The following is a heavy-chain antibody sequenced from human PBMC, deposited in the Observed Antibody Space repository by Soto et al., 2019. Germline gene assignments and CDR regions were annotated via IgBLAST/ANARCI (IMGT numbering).Heavy chain of an antibody. Sequence: QVQLQESGPGLVKPSETLSLTCTVSGGSISSYYWSWIRQPPGKGLEWIGYIYYSGSTNYNPSLKTRLTISVDTSKYLFPLKLSSVTAADTAVYYCARGWGGYFQHWGQGTLVTVSS. CDR3: ARGWGGYFQH. D-gene: IGHD7-27*01. V-gene: IGHV4-59*01. CDR2: IYYSGST. CDR1: GGSISSYY. J-gene: IGHJ1*01.